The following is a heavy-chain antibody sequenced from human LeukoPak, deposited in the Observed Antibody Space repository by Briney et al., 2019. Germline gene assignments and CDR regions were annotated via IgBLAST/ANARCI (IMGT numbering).Heavy chain of an antibody. Sequence: GASVKVSCKTSGYTFTGYYMHWVRQAPGQGLEWMGWINPNSGGTNYAQKFQGRVTMTRDTSISTAYMELSRLRSDDTAVYYCARGIVVVPAAGWYFDLWGRGTLVTVSS. V-gene: IGHV1-2*02. CDR1: GYTFTGYY. CDR2: INPNSGGT. CDR3: ARGIVVVPAAGWYFDL. J-gene: IGHJ2*01. D-gene: IGHD2-2*01.